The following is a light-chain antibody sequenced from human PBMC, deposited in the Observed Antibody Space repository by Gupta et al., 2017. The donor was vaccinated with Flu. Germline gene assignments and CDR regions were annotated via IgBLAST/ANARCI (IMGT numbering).Light chain of an antibody. Sequence: IVMTQSPATLSVSPGERATLSCRASQNVGSKLAWYQQKPGQAPRLLIFGASTRATGIPARFSGSGSGTEFTLTISSLQSEDFAIYYCQQYQNWPPITFGQGTRLEIK. V-gene: IGKV3-15*01. J-gene: IGKJ5*01. CDR3: QQYQNWPPIT. CDR1: QNVGSK. CDR2: GAS.